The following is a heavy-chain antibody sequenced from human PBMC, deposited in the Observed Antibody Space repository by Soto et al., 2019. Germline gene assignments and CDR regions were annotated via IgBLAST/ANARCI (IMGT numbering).Heavy chain of an antibody. J-gene: IGHJ4*02. CDR2: IYPGDSDT. CDR3: ARKDIAGNSVDF. D-gene: IGHD6-13*01. Sequence: GESLKISCKASGYSFTAYWIGWVRQMPGKGLERMGIIYPGDSDTRYSPSFQGQVTISADKSISTAYLQWSSLKASDSAMFYCARKDIAGNSVDFWGQGTLVTVSS. V-gene: IGHV5-51*01. CDR1: GYSFTAYW.